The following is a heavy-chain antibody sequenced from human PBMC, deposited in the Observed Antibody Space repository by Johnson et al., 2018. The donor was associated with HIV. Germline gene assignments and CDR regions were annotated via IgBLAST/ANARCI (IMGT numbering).Heavy chain of an antibody. D-gene: IGHD3-22*01. Sequence: EVQLVESGGDLVQPGGSLRLSCAASGINVSSIYMSWVRQAPGKGLEWVSVLYRGGYTYYADSVKGRFTVSRDNSKNTLYLQMNSMKTEDTAVYYCTRLSLLYYDDAFDIWGRGTMVTVSS. CDR1: GINVSSIY. J-gene: IGHJ3*02. CDR3: TRLSLLYYDDAFDI. CDR2: LYRGGYT. V-gene: IGHV3-66*04.